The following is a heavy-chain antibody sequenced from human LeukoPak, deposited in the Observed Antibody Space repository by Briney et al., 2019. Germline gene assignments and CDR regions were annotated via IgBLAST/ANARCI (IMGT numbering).Heavy chain of an antibody. CDR1: GGSISSSSYY. J-gene: IGHJ4*02. V-gene: IGHV4-39*07. CDR3: ARGGIRTIDY. CDR2: IYYSGST. D-gene: IGHD1-14*01. Sequence: SETLSLTCAVSGGSISSSSYYWDWIRQPPWKGLEWIGSIYYSGSTYYNPSLKSRVTISVDTSKNQFSLKLSSVTAADTAVYYCARGGIRTIDYWGQGTLVTVSS.